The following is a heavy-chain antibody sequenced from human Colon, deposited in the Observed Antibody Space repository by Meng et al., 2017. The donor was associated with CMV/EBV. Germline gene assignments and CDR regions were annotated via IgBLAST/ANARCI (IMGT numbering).Heavy chain of an antibody. CDR3: ATHCSSTSCSRGGIDY. D-gene: IGHD2-2*01. CDR1: GGSISSGGYY. V-gene: IGHV4-31*03. Sequence: LRLSCTVSGGSISSGGYYWSWIRQHPGKGLEWIGYIYYSGSTYYNPSLKSRVTISVDTSKNQFSLKLSSVTAADTAVYYCATHCSSTSCSRGGIDYWGQGTLVTVSS. J-gene: IGHJ4*02. CDR2: IYYSGST.